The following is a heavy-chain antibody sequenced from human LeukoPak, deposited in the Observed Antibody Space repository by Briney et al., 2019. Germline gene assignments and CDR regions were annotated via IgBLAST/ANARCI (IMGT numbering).Heavy chain of an antibody. D-gene: IGHD3-3*01. V-gene: IGHV1-18*01. CDR1: GYTFTSYG. CDR3: ARDLRYYDFWSGYFPFDY. J-gene: IGHJ4*02. CDR2: ISAYNGNT. Sequence: ASVKVSCKASGYTFTSYGISWVRQAPGQGLEWMGCISAYNGNTNYAQKLQGRVTMTTDTSTSTAYMELRSLRADDTAVYDCARDLRYYDFWSGYFPFDYWGQGTLVTVSS.